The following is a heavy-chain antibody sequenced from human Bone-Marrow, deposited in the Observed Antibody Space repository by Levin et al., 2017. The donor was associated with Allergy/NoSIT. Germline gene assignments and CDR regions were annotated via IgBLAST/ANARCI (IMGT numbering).Heavy chain of an antibody. D-gene: IGHD1/OR15-1a*01. J-gene: IGHJ6*03. CDR1: GFTFSSYG. Sequence: SCAASGFTFSSYGMHWVRQAPGKGLEWVAVIWFDGSNKYYADSVKGRFTISRDNPKNTLYLQVNSLRAEDTVVFYCARGAEDGTYYYHLYMEAWGKGTTVTV. V-gene: IGHV3-33*01. CDR2: IWFDGSNK. CDR3: ARGAEDGTYYYHLYMEA.